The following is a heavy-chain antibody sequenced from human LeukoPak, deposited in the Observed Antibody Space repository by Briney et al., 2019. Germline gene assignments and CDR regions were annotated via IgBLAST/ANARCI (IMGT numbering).Heavy chain of an antibody. Sequence: ASVKVSCKASGYTFTGYYMHWVRQAPGQGLEWMVWINPNSGGTDYAQKFQGRVTMPRQTSISTAYMELSRLRSDDTAVYYCARDLAYGSGQNWFDPWGQGTLVTVSS. D-gene: IGHD3-10*01. V-gene: IGHV1-2*02. CDR1: GYTFTGYY. J-gene: IGHJ5*02. CDR3: ARDLAYGSGQNWFDP. CDR2: INPNSGGT.